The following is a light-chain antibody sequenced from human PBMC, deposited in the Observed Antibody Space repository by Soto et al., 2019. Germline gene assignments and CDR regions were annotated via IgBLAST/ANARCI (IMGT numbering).Light chain of an antibody. CDR1: QDINKN. CDR3: QQSNDLVS. CDR2: AAS. Sequence: DIQMTQSPSSLSASVGDRVTITCQASQDINKNLIWYQQKPGKAPKLLIYAASNLQSGVPSRFSGSGSGTDFSFTISSLQPEDIATYYCQQSNDLVSFGQGTRLEIK. V-gene: IGKV1-33*01. J-gene: IGKJ5*01.